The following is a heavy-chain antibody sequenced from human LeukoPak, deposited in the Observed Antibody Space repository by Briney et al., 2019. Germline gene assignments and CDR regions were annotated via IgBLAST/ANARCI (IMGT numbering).Heavy chain of an antibody. V-gene: IGHV1-69*13. CDR1: GYTFTSYG. CDR3: ASGSSGYYSLADY. J-gene: IGHJ4*02. CDR2: IIPIFGTA. Sequence: SVKVSCKASGYTFTSYGISWVRQAPGQGLEWMGGIIPIFGTANYAQKFQGRVTITADESTSTAYMELSSLRSEDTAVYYCASGSSGYYSLADYWGQGTLVTVSS. D-gene: IGHD3-22*01.